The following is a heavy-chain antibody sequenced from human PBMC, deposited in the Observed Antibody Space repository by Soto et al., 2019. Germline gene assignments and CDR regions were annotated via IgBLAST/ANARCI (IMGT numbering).Heavy chain of an antibody. Sequence: PGGSLRLSCAASGFTFTSYGMHWVRQAAGKGLEWVAVIWYDGSNKYYADSVKGRFTISRDNSKNTLYLQMNSLRAEDTAVYYCARTNYDFWSGSPYYYYGMDVWGQGSTVTVS. CDR1: GFTFTSYG. CDR3: ARTNYDFWSGSPYYYYGMDV. J-gene: IGHJ6*02. V-gene: IGHV3-33*01. D-gene: IGHD3-3*01. CDR2: IWYDGSNK.